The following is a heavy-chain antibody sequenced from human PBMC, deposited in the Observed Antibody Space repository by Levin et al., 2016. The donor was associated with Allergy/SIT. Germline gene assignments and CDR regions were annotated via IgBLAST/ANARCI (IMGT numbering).Heavy chain of an antibody. J-gene: IGHJ6*02. Sequence: WVRQAPGQRLEWIGWIVVGSGNTNYAQKFQERVTITRDMSTSTAYMELSSLRSEDTAVYYCAAPYDFWSGNNYYYYGMDVWGQGTTVTVSS. CDR2: IVVGSGNT. V-gene: IGHV1-58*01. CDR3: AAPYDFWSGNNYYYYGMDV. D-gene: IGHD3-3*01.